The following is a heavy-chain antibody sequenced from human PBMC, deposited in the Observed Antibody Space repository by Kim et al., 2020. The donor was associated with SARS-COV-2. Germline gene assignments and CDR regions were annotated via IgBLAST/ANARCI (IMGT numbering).Heavy chain of an antibody. V-gene: IGHV4-39*01. CDR1: GGSISSSSYY. Sequence: SETLSLTCTVSGGSISSSSYYWGWIRQPPGKGLEWIGSIYYSGSTYYNPSLKSRVTISVDTSKNQFSLKLSSVTAADTAVYYCARLPGYCSSTSCSDNW. D-gene: IGHD2-2*01. CDR3: ARLPGYCSSTSCSDNW. J-gene: IGHJ5*01. CDR2: IYYSGST.